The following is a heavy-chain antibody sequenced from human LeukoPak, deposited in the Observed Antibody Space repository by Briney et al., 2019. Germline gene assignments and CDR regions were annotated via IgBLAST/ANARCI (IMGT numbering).Heavy chain of an antibody. CDR2: IYDSGSP. J-gene: IGHJ4*02. CDR3: ARVDSSGYHTFFDY. Sequence: SETLSLTCTVPDGSVTSHSWNWIRQPPGKGLEWIGDIYDSGSPNDNPSLKSRVTISVDSSKNQFSLKLTSVTAADTAIYYCARVDSSGYHTFFDYWGQGTLVTVSS. D-gene: IGHD3-22*01. CDR1: DGSVTSHS. V-gene: IGHV4-59*02.